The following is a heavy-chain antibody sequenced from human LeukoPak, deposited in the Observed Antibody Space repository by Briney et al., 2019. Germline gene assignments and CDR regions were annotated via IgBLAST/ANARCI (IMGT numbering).Heavy chain of an antibody. CDR2: ISGRSGTT. CDR3: AKVGTVYFPLDF. J-gene: IGHJ4*02. D-gene: IGHD2/OR15-2a*01. V-gene: IGHV3-23*01. CDR1: GFTFTSSA. Sequence: GGTLRLSCVASGFTFTSSAMSWVRQAPGKGLEWVSAISGRSGTTYYADSVKGRFTISRDNSKNTLYLQMNSLRAGDTAVYYCAKVGTVYFPLDFWGQGTLVTVSS.